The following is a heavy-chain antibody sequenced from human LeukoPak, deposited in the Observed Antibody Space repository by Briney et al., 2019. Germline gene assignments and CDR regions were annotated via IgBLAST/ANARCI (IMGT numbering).Heavy chain of an antibody. D-gene: IGHD3-10*01. J-gene: IGHJ5*02. CDR1: GFTFGDYY. CDR3: AKAVRGEVGMLDP. Sequence: PGGSLRLSCAASGFTFGDYYMSWIRQDPGKGLECVSYISSSGSTIYYADSVKGRFTISRDNAKNSLYLQMNSLRAEDTAVYYCAKAVRGEVGMLDPWGQGTLVIVSS. V-gene: IGHV3-11*04. CDR2: ISSSGSTI.